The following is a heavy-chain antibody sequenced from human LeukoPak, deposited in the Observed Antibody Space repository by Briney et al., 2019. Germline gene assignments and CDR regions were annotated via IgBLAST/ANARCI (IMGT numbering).Heavy chain of an antibody. Sequence: SETLSLACAVYGGSFSSYYWSWIRQPPGKGLEWIGYIYYSGSTNYNPSLKSRVTISVDTSKNQFSLKLSSVTAADTAVYYCARGAYGGRGYPLDYWGQGTLVTVSS. V-gene: IGHV4-59*01. CDR2: IYYSGST. J-gene: IGHJ4*02. CDR3: ARGAYGGRGYPLDY. D-gene: IGHD3-22*01. CDR1: GGSFSSYY.